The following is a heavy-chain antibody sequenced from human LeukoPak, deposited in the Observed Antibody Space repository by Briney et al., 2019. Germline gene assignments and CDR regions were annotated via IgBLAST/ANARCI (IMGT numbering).Heavy chain of an antibody. CDR2: ISSSSSTI. V-gene: IGHV3-48*04. Sequence: GGSLRLSCAASGFTFSSYSMNWVRQAPGKGLEWVSYISSSSSTIYYADSVKGRFTISRDNAKNSLYLQMNSLRAEDTAVYYCARDWRITMIPEYFQHWGQGTLVTVSS. D-gene: IGHD3-22*01. CDR3: ARDWRITMIPEYFQH. J-gene: IGHJ1*01. CDR1: GFTFSSYS.